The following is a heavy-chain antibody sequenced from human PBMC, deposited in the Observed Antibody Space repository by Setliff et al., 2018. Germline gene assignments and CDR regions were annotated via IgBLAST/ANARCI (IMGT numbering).Heavy chain of an antibody. D-gene: IGHD3-10*01. CDR2: IYYTGKT. Sequence: PSETLSLTCTVSGDSLSGDNYFWSWIRHHPGKGLQWLGHIYYTGKTYYNPSLKSRLEMSVDTSKREFALRLSSVTAADTAVYYCARPSTYVLGSGSYWDRWFDPWSQGTLVTVSS. CDR3: ARPSTYVLGSGSYWDRWFDP. V-gene: IGHV4-31*03. J-gene: IGHJ5*02. CDR1: GDSLSGDNYF.